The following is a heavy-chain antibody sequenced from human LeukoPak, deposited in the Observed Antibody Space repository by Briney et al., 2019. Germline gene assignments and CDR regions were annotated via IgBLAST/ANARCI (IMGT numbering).Heavy chain of an antibody. Sequence: SETLSLTCIVSGGSISSYYWSWIRQPPGKGLEWIGYIYYSGSTNYNPSLKSRVTISVDTSKNQFSLKLSSVTAADTAVYFCARGGVNIDCWGQGTLVTVSS. D-gene: IGHD3-10*01. V-gene: IGHV4-59*01. CDR3: ARGGVNIDC. CDR1: GGSISSYY. J-gene: IGHJ4*02. CDR2: IYYSGST.